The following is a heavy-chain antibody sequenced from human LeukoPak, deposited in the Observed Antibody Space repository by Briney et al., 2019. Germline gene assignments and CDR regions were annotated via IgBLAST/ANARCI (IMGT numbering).Heavy chain of an antibody. J-gene: IGHJ6*02. V-gene: IGHV3-21*01. D-gene: IGHD4-11*01. CDR3: ASVLTTVTTGYYYGVDV. CDR1: GFTLSSYS. CDR2: ISSSSSYI. Sequence: SGGYLRLSCAASGFTLSSYSMTWVRQAPGKGLEWVSSISSSSSYIYYADSVKGRFTISRDNAKNSLYLQMNSLRAEDTAVYYCASVLTTVTTGYYYGVDVWGQGTTVTVSS.